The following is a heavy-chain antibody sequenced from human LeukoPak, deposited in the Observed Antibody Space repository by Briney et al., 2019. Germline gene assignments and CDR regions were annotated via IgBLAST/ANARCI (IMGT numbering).Heavy chain of an antibody. CDR1: GGSINSYY. D-gene: IGHD4-23*01. V-gene: IGHV4-4*07. CDR3: ARVGWLGERWYFDY. Sequence: SSETLSLTCTVSGGSINSYYWSWIRQPAGKGLEWIGRIYTSGSTSYNPSLKSRVTMSVDTSKKQFSLKLSSMTAADTAVYYCARVGWLGERWYFDYWGQGTLVTVSS. CDR2: IYTSGST. J-gene: IGHJ4*02.